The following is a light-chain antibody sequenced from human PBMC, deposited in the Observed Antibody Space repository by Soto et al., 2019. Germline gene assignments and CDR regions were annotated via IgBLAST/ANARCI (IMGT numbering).Light chain of an antibody. V-gene: IGLV2-14*01. Sequence: QSALTQPASVSGSPGQSITISCTGTSSDVGGYNYVSWYQQHPSKAPKLMIYDVSNRPSGVSNRFSGSKSGNTASLTISGLQAEDEADYYCSSYTSSNIYVFGTGTKVTVL. CDR2: DVS. CDR3: SSYTSSNIYV. CDR1: SSDVGGYNY. J-gene: IGLJ1*01.